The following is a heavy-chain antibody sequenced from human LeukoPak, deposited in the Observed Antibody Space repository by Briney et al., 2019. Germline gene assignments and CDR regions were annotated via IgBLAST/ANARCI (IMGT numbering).Heavy chain of an antibody. CDR1: GFTFDDYG. CDR3: ARGGGLDV. V-gene: IGHV3-20*04. CDR2: INWNGGST. J-gene: IGHJ6*02. Sequence: GGSLRLSCAASGFTFDDYGMSWVRQAPGKGLEWVSGINWNGGSTGYADSLKGRFTISRDNAKNSLYLQMSNLRAEDTAVYFCARGGGLDVWGQGATVTVSS. D-gene: IGHD3-16*01.